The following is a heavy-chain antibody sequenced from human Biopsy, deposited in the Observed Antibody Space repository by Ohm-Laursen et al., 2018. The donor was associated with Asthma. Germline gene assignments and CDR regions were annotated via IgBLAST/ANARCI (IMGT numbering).Heavy chain of an antibody. Sequence: SSVKVSCKAPGGTFSNFAISWVRQAPGQGLEWLGGIMPVFGTTNYAQKFQGRVTITADESTSTAYMEVTSLRSEDTAIYYCSRCQVGYSSGWSLLLKKIYYSGMDVWGQGTAVTVSS. CDR3: SRCQVGYSSGWSLLLKKIYYSGMDV. CDR2: IMPVFGTT. V-gene: IGHV1-69*01. J-gene: IGHJ6*02. CDR1: GGTFSNFA. D-gene: IGHD6-19*01.